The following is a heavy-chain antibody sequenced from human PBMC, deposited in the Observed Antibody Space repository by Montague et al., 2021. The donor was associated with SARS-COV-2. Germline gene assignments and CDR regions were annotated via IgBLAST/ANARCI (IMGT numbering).Heavy chain of an antibody. CDR3: ARLKAPCCSSTSCYSASWFDP. CDR1: GGSISSSSYY. J-gene: IGHJ5*02. Sequence: SETLSLTCTVSGGSISSSSYYWGWIRQPSGKGLEWIGSIYYSGSTYYNPSLKSRVTISVDTSKNQFSLKLSSVTAADTAVYYCARLKAPCCSSTSCYSASWFDPWGQGTLVTVSS. CDR2: IYYSGST. V-gene: IGHV4-39*01. D-gene: IGHD2-2*01.